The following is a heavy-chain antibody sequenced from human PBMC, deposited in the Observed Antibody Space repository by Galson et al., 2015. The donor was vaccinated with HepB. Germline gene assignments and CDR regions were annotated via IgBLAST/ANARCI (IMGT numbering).Heavy chain of an antibody. CDR3: ARACSTPRTTALRNNWFDP. Sequence: SLRLSCAASGFTFSTYTMHWFRQAPGKGLEWVSLISYDGTNKYYVDSVKGRFTISRDNSKNTLYLEMNSLRPDDTAVYYCARACSTPRTTALRNNWFDPWGQGTLVTVPS. J-gene: IGHJ5*02. CDR2: ISYDGTNK. D-gene: IGHD4-11*01. V-gene: IGHV3-30*04. CDR1: GFTFSTYT.